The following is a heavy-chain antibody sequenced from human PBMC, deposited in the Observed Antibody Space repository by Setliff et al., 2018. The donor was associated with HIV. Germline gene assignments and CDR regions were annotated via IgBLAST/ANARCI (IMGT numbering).Heavy chain of an antibody. D-gene: IGHD1-26*01. CDR2: IKQDGSEK. V-gene: IGHV3-7*05. CDR3: ATDCAVVGGTGSLDS. CDR1: GFTFSTYW. J-gene: IGHJ4*02. Sequence: PGGSLRLSCAASGFTFSTYWMSWVRQAPGKGLEWVANIKQDGSEKNYMDYVKGRFTISRDNAKNSLYLQMNSLRVEDTAVYYCATDCAVVGGTGSLDSWGQGTLVTVS.